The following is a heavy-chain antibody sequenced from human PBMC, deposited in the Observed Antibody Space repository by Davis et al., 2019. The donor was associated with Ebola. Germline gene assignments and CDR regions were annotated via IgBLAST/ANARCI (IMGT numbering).Heavy chain of an antibody. V-gene: IGHV4-38-2*02. J-gene: IGHJ6*03. CDR1: GYSISSGYY. CDR2: IYHSGST. D-gene: IGHD6-19*01. Sequence: PSETLSLTCTVSGYSISSGYYWGWIRQPPGKGLEWIGSIYHSGSTYYNPSLKSRVTISVDTSKNQFSLKLSSVTAADTAVYYCARAGWYPENYYYYYMDVWGKGTTVTVSS. CDR3: ARAGWYPENYYYYYMDV.